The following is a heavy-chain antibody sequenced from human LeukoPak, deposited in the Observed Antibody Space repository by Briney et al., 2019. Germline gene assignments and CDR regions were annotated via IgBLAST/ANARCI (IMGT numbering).Heavy chain of an antibody. CDR1: GYTFTGYY. D-gene: IGHD3-22*01. V-gene: IGHV1-2*02. CDR3: ARGSYDSSDFEYFHH. Sequence: ASVKVSCKASGYTFTGYYMHWVRQAPGQGLEWMGWINPNSGGTNYAQKFQGRVTMTRDTSIGTAYMELNRLRSDDTAVYYCARGSYDSSDFEYFHHWGRGTLVTVSS. CDR2: INPNSGGT. J-gene: IGHJ1*01.